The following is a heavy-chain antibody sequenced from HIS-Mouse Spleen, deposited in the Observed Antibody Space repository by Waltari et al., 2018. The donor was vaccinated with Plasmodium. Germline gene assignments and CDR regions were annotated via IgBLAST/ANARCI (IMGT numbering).Heavy chain of an antibody. Sequence: QVQLQQWGAGLLKPSETLSLTCAVYGGSFSGYYWSWIRQPPGKGLERIGEINHSGSTNYNPSLKSRVTISVDTSKNQFSLKLSSVTAADTAVYYCARGGIVGATIDYWGQGTLVTVSS. D-gene: IGHD1-26*01. CDR1: GGSFSGYY. CDR3: ARGGIVGATIDY. CDR2: INHSGST. J-gene: IGHJ4*02. V-gene: IGHV4-34*01.